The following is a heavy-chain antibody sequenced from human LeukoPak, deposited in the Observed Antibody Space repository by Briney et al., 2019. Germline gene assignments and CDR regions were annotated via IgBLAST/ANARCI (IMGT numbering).Heavy chain of an antibody. CDR1: GFTFSSYA. CDR2: ISGSGGST. J-gene: IGHJ4*02. D-gene: IGHD2-2*01. V-gene: IGHV3-23*01. CDR3: ARDRGYCTTTTCYTGGFDY. Sequence: GGSLRLSCAASGFTFSSYAMSWVRQAPGKGLEWVSAISGSGGSTYYADSVKGRFTISRDNSKNTLYLQMNSLRAEDTAVYYCARDRGYCTTTTCYTGGFDYWGQGTLVTVSS.